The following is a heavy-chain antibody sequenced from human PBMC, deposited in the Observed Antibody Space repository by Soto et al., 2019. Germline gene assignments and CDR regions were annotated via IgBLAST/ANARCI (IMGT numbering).Heavy chain of an antibody. J-gene: IGHJ6*02. D-gene: IGHD1-1*01. V-gene: IGHV1-69*13. CDR2: IIPIFGTA. CDR1: GGTFSSYA. CDR3: ARGTAGTNYYYYYGMDV. Sequence: SVKVSCKASGGTFSSYAISWVRQAPGQGLEWMGGIIPIFGTANYAQKFQGRVTITADESTSAAYMELSSLRSEDTAVYYCARGTAGTNYYYYYGMDVWGQGTTVTVSS.